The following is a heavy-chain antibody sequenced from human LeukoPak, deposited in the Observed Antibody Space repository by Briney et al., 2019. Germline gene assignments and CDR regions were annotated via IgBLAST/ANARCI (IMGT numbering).Heavy chain of an antibody. CDR3: ARALIQGWELPSDY. Sequence: ASVKVSCKASGYTFTGYYIYWVRQAPGQGLEWMGWINPNSDDTSYAQKFQGRVTMTRDMSTSTVYMELSSLRSEDTAVYYCARALIQGWELPSDYWGQGTLVTVSS. D-gene: IGHD1-26*01. CDR1: GYTFTGYY. V-gene: IGHV1-2*02. CDR2: INPNSDDT. J-gene: IGHJ4*02.